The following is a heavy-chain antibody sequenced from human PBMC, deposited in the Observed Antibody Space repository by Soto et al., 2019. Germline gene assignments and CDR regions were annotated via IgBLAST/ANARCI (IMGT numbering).Heavy chain of an antibody. CDR1: GFTFSSYG. D-gene: IGHD6-6*01. CDR2: ISYDGSNK. J-gene: IGHJ4*02. CDR3: AKDFRIAARRSAFDY. V-gene: IGHV3-30*18. Sequence: GGSLRLSCAASGFTFSSYGMHWVRQAPGKGLEWVAVISYDGSNKYYADSVKGRFTISRDNSKNTLYLQMNSLRAEDTAVYYCAKDFRIAARRSAFDYWGQGTLVTVSS.